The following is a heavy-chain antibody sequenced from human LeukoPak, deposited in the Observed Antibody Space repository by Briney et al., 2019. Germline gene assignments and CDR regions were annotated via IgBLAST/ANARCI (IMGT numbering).Heavy chain of an antibody. D-gene: IGHD3-10*01. Sequence: PSETLSLTCAVYGGSFSGYYWSWIRQPPGKGLEWIGEINHSGSTNYNPSLKSRVTISVDTSKNQFSLKLSSVTAADTALYYCARVRPLITMVRGVISHWGQGTLVTVSS. J-gene: IGHJ4*02. CDR1: GGSFSGYY. CDR2: INHSGST. CDR3: ARVRPLITMVRGVISH. V-gene: IGHV4-34*01.